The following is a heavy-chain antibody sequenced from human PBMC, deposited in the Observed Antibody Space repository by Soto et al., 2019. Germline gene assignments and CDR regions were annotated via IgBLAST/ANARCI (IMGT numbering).Heavy chain of an antibody. Sequence: GESLKISCKGSGYNFNIYWIAWVRHMPGKGLEWMGIIYPGDSDTRYSPSFQGQVTISVDKSINTAYLQWSSLKASDTAMYYRARQDGLGIYYFDYWGRGTLVTVSS. CDR3: ARQDGLGIYYFDY. D-gene: IGHD3-10*01. CDR2: IYPGDSDT. V-gene: IGHV5-51*01. J-gene: IGHJ4*01. CDR1: GYNFNIYW.